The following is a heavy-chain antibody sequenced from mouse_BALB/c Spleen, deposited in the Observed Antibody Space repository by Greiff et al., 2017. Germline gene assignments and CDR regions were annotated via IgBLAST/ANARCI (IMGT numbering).Heavy chain of an antibody. CDR1: GYTFTDYE. V-gene: IGHV1-15*01. CDR2: IDPETGGT. Sequence: VKLVESGAELVRPGASVTLSCKASGYTFTDYEMHWVKQTPVHGLEWIGAIDPETGGTAYNQKFKGKATLTADKSSSTAYMELRSLTSEDSAVYYCTRGLLRYFDVWGAGTTVTVSS. D-gene: IGHD1-1*01. CDR3: TRGLLRYFDV. J-gene: IGHJ1*01.